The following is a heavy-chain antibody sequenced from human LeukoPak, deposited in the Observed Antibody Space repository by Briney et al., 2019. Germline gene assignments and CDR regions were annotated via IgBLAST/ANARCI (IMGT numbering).Heavy chain of an antibody. Sequence: ASVKVSCKASGYTFTSYGISWVRRAPGQGLEWMGWISAYNGNTNYAQKLQGRVTMTTDTSTSTAYMELRSLRSEDTAVYYCATNGYSSSWYRFHYWGQGTLVTVSS. CDR2: ISAYNGNT. CDR3: ATNGYSSSWYRFHY. CDR1: GYTFTSYG. J-gene: IGHJ4*02. V-gene: IGHV1-18*01. D-gene: IGHD6-13*01.